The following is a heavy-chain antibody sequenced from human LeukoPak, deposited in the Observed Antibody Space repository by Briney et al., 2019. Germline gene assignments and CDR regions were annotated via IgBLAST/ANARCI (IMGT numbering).Heavy chain of an antibody. CDR1: GITLSNSG. Sequence: GGSLRLSCAVSGITLSNSGMSWVRQAPGKGLEWVAGISDSGGSTNYADSVKGRFTISRDNPRNTLYLQMKSLRAEDTAVYFCAKRGVVIRVILVGFHKEAYYFDSWGQGALVTVSS. V-gene: IGHV3-23*01. J-gene: IGHJ4*02. D-gene: IGHD3-22*01. CDR2: ISDSGGST. CDR3: AKRGVVIRVILVGFHKEAYYFDS.